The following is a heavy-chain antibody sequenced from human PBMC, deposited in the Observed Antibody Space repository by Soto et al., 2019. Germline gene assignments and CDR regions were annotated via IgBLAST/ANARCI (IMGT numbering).Heavy chain of an antibody. V-gene: IGHV4-39*02. CDR1: GGSIRGGNFY. CDR2: VHYSGAT. J-gene: IGHJ4*02. Sequence: QLQLQESGPGVVKPSETLSLTCTVSGGSIRGGNFYWVWIRQSPGKGLEWIASVHYSGATYYNPSLKNRVTISIDTSKNHVTLKLNSVTATDTAIYYCSRDFGNHRTDYWGQGTLVTVSS. D-gene: IGHD3-10*01. CDR3: SRDFGNHRTDY.